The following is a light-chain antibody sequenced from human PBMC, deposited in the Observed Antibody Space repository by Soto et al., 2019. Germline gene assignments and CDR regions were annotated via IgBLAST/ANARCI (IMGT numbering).Light chain of an antibody. Sequence: EIVLTQSPDTLSFSPGGRATPSCRASQSVTTRLAWYQQKPGQPPRLLIYGASTRATGIPARFSGGGSGTEFTLTISSLQSEDFAVYYCQQYNIWPPWTFGQGTKVDIK. CDR3: QQYNIWPPWT. CDR2: GAS. J-gene: IGKJ1*01. CDR1: QSVTTR. V-gene: IGKV3-15*01.